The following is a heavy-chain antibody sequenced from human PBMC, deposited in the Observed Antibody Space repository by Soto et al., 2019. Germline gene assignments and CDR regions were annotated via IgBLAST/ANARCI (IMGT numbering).Heavy chain of an antibody. Sequence: SGGSLRLSCAASGFTFSSYSMTWVRQAPGKGLEWVSTISGSGGSTYYADSVKGRFTISRDNSKNTLYLQMNSLSAEDTAVYYCAKALRADSDYWGQGXLVTVSS. CDR3: AKALRADSDY. J-gene: IGHJ4*02. V-gene: IGHV3-23*01. D-gene: IGHD3-16*01. CDR1: GFTFSSYS. CDR2: ISGSGGST.